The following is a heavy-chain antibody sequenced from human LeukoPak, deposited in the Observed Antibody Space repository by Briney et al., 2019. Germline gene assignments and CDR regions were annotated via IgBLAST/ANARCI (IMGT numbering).Heavy chain of an antibody. CDR2: IYHSGST. D-gene: IGHD6-13*01. J-gene: IGHJ4*02. CDR3: ARDFSYSSSQTDY. CDR1: GGSISSYY. V-gene: IGHV4-38-2*02. Sequence: SETLSLTCTVSGGSISSYYWSWIRQPPGKGLEWIGSIYHSGSTYYNPSLKSRVTISVDTSKNQFSLKLSSVTAADTAVYYCARDFSYSSSQTDYWGQGTLVTVSS.